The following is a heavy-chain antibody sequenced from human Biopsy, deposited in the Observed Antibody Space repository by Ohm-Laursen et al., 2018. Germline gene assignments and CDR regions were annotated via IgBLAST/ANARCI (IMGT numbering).Heavy chain of an antibody. Sequence: SLRLSCSASGFIFSSYAMHWVRQAPGKGLQWVAFISYDGSKKDYGDSVKGRFTISRDNSKNTLYLQMNNLRAEDTAVYYCAKNAFDSSGANTMRDYWGQGTLVTVSS. CDR2: ISYDGSKK. CDR3: AKNAFDSSGANTMRDY. CDR1: GFIFSSYA. J-gene: IGHJ4*02. V-gene: IGHV3-30*18. D-gene: IGHD3-22*01.